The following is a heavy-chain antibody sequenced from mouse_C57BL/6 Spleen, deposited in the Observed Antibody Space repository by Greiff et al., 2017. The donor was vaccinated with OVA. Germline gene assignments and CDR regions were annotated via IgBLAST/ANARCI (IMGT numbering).Heavy chain of an antibody. Sequence: DVQLQESGPGLVKPSQSLSLTCSVTGYSITSGYYWNWIRQFPGNKLEWMGYISYDGSNNYNPSLKNRISITRDTSKNQFFLKLNSVTTEDTATYYCAGLREFWYFDVWGTGTTVTVSS. CDR2: ISYDGSN. D-gene: IGHD1-1*01. CDR1: GYSITSGYY. J-gene: IGHJ1*03. V-gene: IGHV3-6*01. CDR3: AGLREFWYFDV.